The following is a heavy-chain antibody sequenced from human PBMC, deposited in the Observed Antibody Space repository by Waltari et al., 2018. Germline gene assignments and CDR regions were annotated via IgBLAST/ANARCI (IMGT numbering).Heavy chain of an antibody. CDR2: IKQDGSEK. D-gene: IGHD1-26*01. CDR3: ARVSWDTITRKGIDY. J-gene: IGHJ4*02. Sequence: EVQLVESGGDLVKPGGAVRLSCAASGFTFSTYWGSGGRPAPGKGREWVANIKQDGSEKLYLDSVKGRFTISRDNARNSLYLQMNSLRGEDTAVYYCARVSWDTITRKGIDYRGLGTLDIVSS. V-gene: IGHV3-7*01. CDR1: GFTFSTYW.